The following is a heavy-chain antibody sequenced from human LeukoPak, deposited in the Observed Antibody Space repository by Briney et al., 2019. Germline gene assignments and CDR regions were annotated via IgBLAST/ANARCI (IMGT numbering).Heavy chain of an antibody. Sequence: ASVKVSCTASGYTFTGYYMHWVRQAPGQGLEWMGRINPNSGGTNYAQKFQGRVTMTRDTSISTAYMELSSLRSEDTAVYYCAREYDNWNYSLRLGAFDIWGQGTMVTVSS. D-gene: IGHD1-7*01. J-gene: IGHJ3*02. CDR3: AREYDNWNYSLRLGAFDI. V-gene: IGHV1-2*06. CDR2: INPNSGGT. CDR1: GYTFTGYY.